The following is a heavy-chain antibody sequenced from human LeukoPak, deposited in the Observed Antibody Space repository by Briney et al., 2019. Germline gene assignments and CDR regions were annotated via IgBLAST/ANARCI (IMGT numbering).Heavy chain of an antibody. J-gene: IGHJ2*01. CDR2: IYYSGST. D-gene: IGHD3-22*01. CDR3: ARPSGRYYDSSGNELDFDL. V-gene: IGHV4-30-4*01. CDR1: GGSISSGDYY. Sequence: SETLSLTCTVSGGSISSGDYYWSWIRQPPGKGLEWIGYIYYSGSTYYNPSLKSRVTISVDTSKNQFSLKLSSVTAADTAVYYCARPSGRYYDSSGNELDFDLWGRGTLVTVSS.